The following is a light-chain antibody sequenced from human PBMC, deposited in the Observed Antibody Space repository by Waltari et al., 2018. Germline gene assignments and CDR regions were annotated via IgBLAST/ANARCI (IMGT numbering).Light chain of an antibody. CDR3: YSRDTSGNRL. CDR2: GKN. V-gene: IGLV3-19*01. Sequence: SSELTQDPAVSVALGQTVRITCQGDSLRDHYASWYQQKPGQAPRLVIYGKNNRPSGIPDRFSGSSSGNTASLTITGTQAEDEADYYCYSRDTSGNRLFGGGTKLTVL. CDR1: SLRDHY. J-gene: IGLJ3*02.